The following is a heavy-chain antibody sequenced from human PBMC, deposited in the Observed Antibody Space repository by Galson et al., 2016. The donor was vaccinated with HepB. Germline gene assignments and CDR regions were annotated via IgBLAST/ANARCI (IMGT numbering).Heavy chain of an antibody. J-gene: IGHJ4*02. CDR2: INNDGSIT. Sequence: SLRLSCAASGFAFGDYWMHWVRQVPGKGLVWVSRINNDGSITTYAESVKGRFTVSRDNAKNTLYLQMNSLRADDTALYYCVRDKHYYDKSGRGGYWGQGTLVTVSS. D-gene: IGHD3-22*01. CDR3: VRDKHYYDKSGRGGY. V-gene: IGHV3-74*01. CDR1: GFAFGDYW.